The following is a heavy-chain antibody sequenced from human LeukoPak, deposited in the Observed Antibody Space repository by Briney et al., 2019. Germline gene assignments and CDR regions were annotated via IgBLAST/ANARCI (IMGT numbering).Heavy chain of an antibody. CDR1: GFTFSNAW. CDR3: TTGELLYNYYYYYMDV. V-gene: IGHV3-15*01. D-gene: IGHD3-10*01. CDR2: IKSKTDGGTT. Sequence: GGSLRLSCAASGFTFSNAWMSWVRQAPGKGLEWVGRIKSKTDGGTTDYAAPVKGRFTISRDDSKNTLYLQMNSLKAEDTAVYYCTTGELLYNYYYYYMDVWGKGTTVTISS. J-gene: IGHJ6*03.